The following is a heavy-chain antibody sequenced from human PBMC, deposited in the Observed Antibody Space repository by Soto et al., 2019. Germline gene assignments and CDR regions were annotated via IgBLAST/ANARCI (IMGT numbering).Heavy chain of an antibody. Sequence: PGGSLRLSCAASGFAFSSYGMHWVRQAPGKGLEWVAVIWYDGSNKYYADSVKGRFTISRDNSKNTLYLQMNSLRAEDTAAYYCLRDCIHLDGYFDYWRQATLVTVS. D-gene: IGHD2-21*01. J-gene: IGHJ4*03. CDR2: IWYDGSNK. CDR1: GFAFSSYG. CDR3: LRDCIHLDGYFDY. V-gene: IGHV3-33*01.